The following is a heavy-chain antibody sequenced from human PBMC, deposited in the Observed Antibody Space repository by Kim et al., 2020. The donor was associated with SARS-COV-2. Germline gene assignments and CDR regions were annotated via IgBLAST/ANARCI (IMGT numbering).Heavy chain of an antibody. CDR2: IWHDGSNK. V-gene: IGHV3-33*06. CDR1: GFNFITYG. Sequence: GGSLRLSCAASGFNFITYGMHWVRQAPGKGLEWVAVIWHDGSNKYYGDSVKGRFTLSRDNSKNTLFLQMNSLRAEDTAVYYCAKDHGITFGGVIVGGMDVWGQGTTVTVSS. D-gene: IGHD3-16*02. CDR3: AKDHGITFGGVIVGGMDV. J-gene: IGHJ6*02.